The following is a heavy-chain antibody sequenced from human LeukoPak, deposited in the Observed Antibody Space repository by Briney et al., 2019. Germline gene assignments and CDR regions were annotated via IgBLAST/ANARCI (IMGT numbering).Heavy chain of an antibody. J-gene: IGHJ3*02. CDR2: IYYSGSS. CDR3: ARVGYYYGSGSYPDAFDI. CDR1: GGSISSYC. V-gene: IGHV4-59*01. D-gene: IGHD3-10*01. Sequence: SETLSLTCTVSGGSISSYCWSWLRQAPGKGLVWVGCIYYSGSSNYNPSFKSRVTTSVDTSKNPFSLKLSSVTAADTAVYYWARVGYYYGSGSYPDAFDIWGQGTMVTVSS.